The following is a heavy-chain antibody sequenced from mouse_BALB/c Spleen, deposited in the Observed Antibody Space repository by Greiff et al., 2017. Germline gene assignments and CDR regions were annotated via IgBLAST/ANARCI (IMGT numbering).Heavy chain of an antibody. V-gene: IGHV5-6*01. Sequence: VQLKESGGDLVKPGGSLKLSCAASGFTFSSYGMSWVRQTPDKRLEWVATISSGGSYTYYPDSVKGRFTISRDNAKNTLYLQMSSLKSEDTAMYYCARQDGYKAMDYWGQGTSVTVSS. CDR3: ARQDGYKAMDY. CDR2: ISSGGSYT. D-gene: IGHD1-2*01. CDR1: GFTFSSYG. J-gene: IGHJ4*01.